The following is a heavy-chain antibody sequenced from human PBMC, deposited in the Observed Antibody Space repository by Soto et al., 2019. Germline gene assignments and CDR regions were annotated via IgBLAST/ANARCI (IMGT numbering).Heavy chain of an antibody. D-gene: IGHD6-19*01. CDR1: GGSISSSSYY. J-gene: IGHJ6*02. CDR3: ARHFGALVVAGTGVIYYYYGMDV. V-gene: IGHV4-39*01. CDR2: IYYSGST. Sequence: TSETLSLTCTVSGGSISSSSYYWGWIRQPPGKGLEWIGSIYYSGSTYYNPSLKSRVTISVDTSKNQFSLKLSSVTAADTAVYYCARHFGALVVAGTGVIYYYYGMDVWGQGTTDIV.